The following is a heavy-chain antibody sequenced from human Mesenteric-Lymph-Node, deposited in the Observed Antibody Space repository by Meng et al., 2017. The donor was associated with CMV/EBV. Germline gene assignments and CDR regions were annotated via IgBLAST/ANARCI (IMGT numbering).Heavy chain of an antibody. J-gene: IGHJ6*02. Sequence: ASVKVSCKTSGYTFTTYYIHWVRQAPGQGLEWMGWINPNSGDTNSAQKFQGRVTMTRDTSISTAYMELSRLRSDDTAVYYCARELLERVQLVARFHYGMDVWGQGTTVTVSS. CDR2: INPNSGDT. D-gene: IGHD6-6*01. CDR3: ARELLERVQLVARFHYGMDV. V-gene: IGHV1-2*02. CDR1: GYTFTTYY.